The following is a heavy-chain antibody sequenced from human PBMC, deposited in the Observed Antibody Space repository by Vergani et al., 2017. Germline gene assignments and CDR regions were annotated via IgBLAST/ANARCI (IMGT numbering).Heavy chain of an antibody. CDR3: ARSIGYCAGATCRAYYFDH. J-gene: IGHJ5*02. D-gene: IGHD2-21*01. CDR1: GYIFKNYY. CDR2: LNPTTGHT. V-gene: IGHV1-46*02. Sequence: VQLVQSGAEVRKPGASVTVSCTASGYIFKNYYIHWLRQAPGQAFEWMGILNPTTGHTTTAQKFMGRVDMTRDPSTDTSTRTVQMTLSSLRSEDTAVYYCARSIGYCAGATCRAYYFDHWGQGTRVTVSS.